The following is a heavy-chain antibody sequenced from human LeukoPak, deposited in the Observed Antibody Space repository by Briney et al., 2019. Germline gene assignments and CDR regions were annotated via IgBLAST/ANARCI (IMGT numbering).Heavy chain of an antibody. Sequence: SETLSLTCTVSGGSISSYHWSWIRQPPGKGLEWIGYIYYSGSTNYNPSLKSRVTISVDTSKNQFSLKLSSVTAADTAVYYCARHKSIAGVGATIFFDYWGQGTLVTVSS. J-gene: IGHJ4*02. CDR3: ARHKSIAGVGATIFFDY. D-gene: IGHD1-26*01. CDR2: IYYSGST. V-gene: IGHV4-59*08. CDR1: GGSISSYH.